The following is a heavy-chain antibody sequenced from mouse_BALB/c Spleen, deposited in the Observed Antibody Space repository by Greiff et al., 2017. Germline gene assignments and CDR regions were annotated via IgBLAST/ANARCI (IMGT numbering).Heavy chain of an antibody. CDR2: IYPGDGDT. V-gene: IGHV1-80*01. CDR1: GYAFSSYW. J-gene: IGHJ4*01. CDR3: ARDWDAEVDAMDY. Sequence: QVQLKESGAELVRPGSSVKISCKASGYAFSSYWMNWVKQRPGQGLEWIGQIYPGDGDTNYNGKFKGKATLTADKSSSTAYMQLSSLTSEDSAVYFCARDWDAEVDAMDYWGQGTSVTVSS. D-gene: IGHD4-1*01.